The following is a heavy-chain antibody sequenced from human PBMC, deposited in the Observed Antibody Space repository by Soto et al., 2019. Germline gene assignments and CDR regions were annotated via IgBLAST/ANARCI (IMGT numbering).Heavy chain of an antibody. CDR1: RFNFTRYT. J-gene: IGHJ6*02. Sequence: GSLRLSFTASRFNFTRYTINWVRPAPGKRLEWLSSISSSGYIFSTDSVRGRFTIPRDNAKNSVYLQINSLRAEDTAVYFCARDCSGGSCYPGMDVWGQGTTVTVSS. V-gene: IGHV3-21*01. CDR3: ARDCSGGSCYPGMDV. D-gene: IGHD2-15*01. CDR2: ISSSGYI.